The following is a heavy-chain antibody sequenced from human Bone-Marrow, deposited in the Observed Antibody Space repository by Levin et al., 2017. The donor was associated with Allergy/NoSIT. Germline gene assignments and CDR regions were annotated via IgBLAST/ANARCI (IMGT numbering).Heavy chain of an antibody. V-gene: IGHV3-7*03. J-gene: IGHJ4*02. CDR1: GFAFDSSW. CDR3: SRIGRAASGGSR. CDR2: ISQDGSAK. D-gene: IGHD6-19*01. Sequence: LSLTCVASGFAFDSSWMSWVRQAPERGLEWVASISQDGSAKNYVDSIKGRFTISRDNTKNSVDLQMNSLRAEDTAIYYCSRIGRAASGGSRWGQGTLVTVSS.